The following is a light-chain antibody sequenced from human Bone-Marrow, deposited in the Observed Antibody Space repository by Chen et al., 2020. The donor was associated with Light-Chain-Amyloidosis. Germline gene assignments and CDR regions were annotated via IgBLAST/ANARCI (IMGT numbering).Light chain of an antibody. CDR1: SSDVGSYNL. CDR2: EVS. V-gene: IGLV2-14*02. Sequence: SALTQPASVSGSPGQSIPISCTGTSSDVGSYNLVSWYQQHPGKAPKLMIYEVSKRPSGVPDRFSGSKSGTSASLAITGLQAEDEADYYCQSYDSSLTGLVFGGGTKLTVL. CDR3: QSYDSSLTGLV. J-gene: IGLJ2*01.